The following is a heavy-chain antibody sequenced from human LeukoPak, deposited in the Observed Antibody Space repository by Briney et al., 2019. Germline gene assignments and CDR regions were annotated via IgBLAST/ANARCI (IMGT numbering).Heavy chain of an antibody. J-gene: IGHJ4*02. V-gene: IGHV4-4*02. D-gene: IGHD3-10*01. Sequence: SGTLSLTCAVSGGSISSSNWWSWVRQPPGKGLEWIGEIYHSGSTNYNPSLKSRVTISVDKSKNQFSLKLSSVTAADTAVYYCAREVMARGVMFPFDYWGQGTLVTVSS. CDR1: GGSISSSNW. CDR2: IYHSGST. CDR3: AREVMARGVMFPFDY.